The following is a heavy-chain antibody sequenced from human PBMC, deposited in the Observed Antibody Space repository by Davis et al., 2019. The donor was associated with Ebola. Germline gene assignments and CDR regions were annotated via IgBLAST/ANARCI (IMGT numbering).Heavy chain of an antibody. Sequence: GESLKISCAASGFTVSSNYMSWVRQAPGKGLEWVAVVSYDGSNEYYADSVKGRFTISRDNSKNTLYLQMYSLRAEDTAVYYCARNDNSNYFDYWGRGTLVTVSS. CDR2: VSYDGSNE. J-gene: IGHJ4*02. CDR3: ARNDNSNYFDY. CDR1: GFTVSSNY. V-gene: IGHV3-30*03. D-gene: IGHD4-11*01.